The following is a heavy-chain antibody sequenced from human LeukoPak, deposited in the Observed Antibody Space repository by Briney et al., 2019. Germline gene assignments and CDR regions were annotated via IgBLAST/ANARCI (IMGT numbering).Heavy chain of an antibody. J-gene: IGHJ1*01. Sequence: SVKVSCKASGGTFSSYAISWVRQAPGQGLEWMGGIIPIFGTANYAQKFQGRVTITADESTSTAYMELNSLRSEDTAVYYCARHSSSWYREYFQHWGQGTLVTVSS. CDR2: IIPIFGTA. D-gene: IGHD6-13*01. CDR1: GGTFSSYA. V-gene: IGHV1-69*13. CDR3: ARHSSSWYREYFQH.